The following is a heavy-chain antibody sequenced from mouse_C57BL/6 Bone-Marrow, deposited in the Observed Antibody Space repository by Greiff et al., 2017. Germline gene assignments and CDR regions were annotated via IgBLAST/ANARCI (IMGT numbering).Heavy chain of an antibody. D-gene: IGHD1-1*01. CDR2: ISSGGSYT. CDR3: ARRGTTVVARAMDY. V-gene: IGHV5-6*01. J-gene: IGHJ4*01. CDR1: GFTFSSYG. Sequence: EVQLVESGGDLVKPGGSLKLSCAASGFTFSSYGMSWVRQTPDKRLEWVATISSGGSYTYYPDSVKGRVTISRDTAKSTLYLKMSSLKSEDTAMYYCARRGTTVVARAMDYWGQGTSVTVSS.